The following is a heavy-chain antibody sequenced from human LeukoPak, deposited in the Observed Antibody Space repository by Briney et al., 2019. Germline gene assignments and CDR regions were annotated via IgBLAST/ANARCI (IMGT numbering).Heavy chain of an antibody. D-gene: IGHD3-22*01. V-gene: IGHV3-23*01. J-gene: IGHJ4*02. CDR3: ANSRADYYDSSGYWDPIDY. Sequence: PGGSLRLSCAASGFTFSSYAMSWVRQAPGKGLEWVSAISGSGGSTYYADSVKGRFTISRDNSKNTLYLQMNSLRAEDTAVYYCANSRADYYDSSGYWDPIDYWGQGTLVTVSS. CDR2: ISGSGGST. CDR1: GFTFSSYA.